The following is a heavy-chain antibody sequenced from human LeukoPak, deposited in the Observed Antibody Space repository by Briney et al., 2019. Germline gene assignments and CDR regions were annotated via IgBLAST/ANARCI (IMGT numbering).Heavy chain of an antibody. D-gene: IGHD4-17*01. V-gene: IGHV1-3*01. CDR3: ARDLGGDYGWNALDY. CDR1: GYTFISYA. Sequence: ASVKVSCKASGYTFISYAMHWVRQAPGQGLEWMGWINAANGNTKYSERFQGRITVTKDTSASTVYMELNSLRSEDTAVYYCARDLGGDYGWNALDYWGQGTLVTVSS. J-gene: IGHJ4*02. CDR2: INAANGNT.